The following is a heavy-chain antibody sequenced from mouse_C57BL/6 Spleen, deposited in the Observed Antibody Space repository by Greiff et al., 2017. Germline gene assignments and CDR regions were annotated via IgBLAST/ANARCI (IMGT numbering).Heavy chain of an antibody. Sequence: VHVKQSGPELVKPGASVKIPCKASGYTFTDYNMDWVKQSHGKSLEWIGDINPNNGGTIYNQKFKGKATLTVDKSSSTAYMELRSLTSEDTAVYYCARSPLTTVVENYAMDYWGQGTSVTVSS. CDR1: GYTFTDYN. D-gene: IGHD1-1*01. J-gene: IGHJ4*01. CDR3: ARSPLTTVVENYAMDY. V-gene: IGHV1-18*01. CDR2: INPNNGGT.